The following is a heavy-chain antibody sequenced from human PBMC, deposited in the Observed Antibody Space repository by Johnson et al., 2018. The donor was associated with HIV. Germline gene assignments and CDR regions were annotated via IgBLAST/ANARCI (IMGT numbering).Heavy chain of an antibody. J-gene: IGHJ3*02. V-gene: IGHV3-30-3*01. CDR3: ASVYYDILTGYYYDAFDI. CDR2: ISYDGSNK. CDR1: GFTFSEYY. D-gene: IGHD3-9*01. Sequence: QVQLVESGGGLVKPGGSLRVSCVASGFTFSEYYMSWIRQAPGKGLEWVAVISYDGSNKYYADSVKGRFTISRDNSKNTLYLQMNSLRAEDTAVYYCASVYYDILTGYYYDAFDIWGQGTMVTVSS.